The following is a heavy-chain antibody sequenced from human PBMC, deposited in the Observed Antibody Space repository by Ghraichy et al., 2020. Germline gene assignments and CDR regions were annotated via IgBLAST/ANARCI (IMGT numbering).Heavy chain of an antibody. CDR1: GYTFINHD. Sequence: ASVKVSCKASGYTFINHDINWVRQATGQGLEWMGWMNSNSGNTGYAQKLQGRVTMTRDTTISTAYMELSGLRAEDTAVYHCARGSGYDGADWFDPWGQGTLVTVSS. CDR3: ARGSGYDGADWFDP. V-gene: IGHV1-8*01. J-gene: IGHJ5*02. CDR2: MNSNSGNT. D-gene: IGHD5-12*01.